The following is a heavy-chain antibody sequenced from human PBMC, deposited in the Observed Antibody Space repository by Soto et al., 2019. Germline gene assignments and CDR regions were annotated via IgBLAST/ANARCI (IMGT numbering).Heavy chain of an antibody. Sequence: QVQLQESGPGRVKPSETLSLTCTVSGGSISSYYWSWIRQPPGKGLEWIGYIYYSGSTNYNPSRKNRYTISVDTSKSQFSLKMGSVTAADTAVYYCARHHDAWGQGTLVTVSS. CDR2: IYYSGST. CDR1: GGSISSYY. CDR3: ARHHDA. V-gene: IGHV4-59*08. J-gene: IGHJ5*02.